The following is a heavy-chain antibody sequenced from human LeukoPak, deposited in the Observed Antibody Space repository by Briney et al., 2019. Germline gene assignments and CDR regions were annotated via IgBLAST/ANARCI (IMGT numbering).Heavy chain of an antibody. Sequence: PGGSLRLSCAASGFTFSSYGMHWVRQAPGKGLEWVAVISYDGSNKYYADSVKGRFTISRDNSKNTLYLRMNSLRAEDTAVYYCAKDFSGYDYNLYAFDIWGQGTMVTVSS. CDR2: ISYDGSNK. CDR1: GFTFSSYG. J-gene: IGHJ3*02. D-gene: IGHD5-12*01. V-gene: IGHV3-30*18. CDR3: AKDFSGYDYNLYAFDI.